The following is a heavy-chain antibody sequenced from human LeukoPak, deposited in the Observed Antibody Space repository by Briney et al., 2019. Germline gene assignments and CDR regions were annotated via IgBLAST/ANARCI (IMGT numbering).Heavy chain of an antibody. CDR2: KSHDGTNQ. V-gene: IGHV3-30-3*01. D-gene: IGHD1-26*01. J-gene: IGHJ3*02. CDR3: ARELKWDDAFDI. Sequence: GGSLRLSCAASGFTFNDYPMHWVRQAPGKGREWVTLKSHDGTNQFYADSVKGRFTISSDNSKNTLYLQMNGLRADDTAVYYCARELKWDDAFDIWGKGTMVTVSS. CDR1: GFTFNDYP.